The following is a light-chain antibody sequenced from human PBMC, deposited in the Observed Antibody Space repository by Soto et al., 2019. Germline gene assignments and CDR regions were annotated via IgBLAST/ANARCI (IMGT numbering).Light chain of an antibody. CDR1: QGISSY. CDR3: QQLNSYLALT. Sequence: AIRMTQSPSSLSASTGDRVTITCRASQGISSYLAWYQQKPGKAPKLLIYAASTLQSGVPSRFSGSGSGTEFTLTISSLQPEDFATYYCQQLNSYLALTFGGGTKVEIK. J-gene: IGKJ4*01. V-gene: IGKV1-8*01. CDR2: AAS.